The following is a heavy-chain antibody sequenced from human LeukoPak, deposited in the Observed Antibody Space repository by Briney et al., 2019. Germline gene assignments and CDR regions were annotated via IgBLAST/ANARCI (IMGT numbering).Heavy chain of an antibody. V-gene: IGHV4-4*07. D-gene: IGHD3-16*01. J-gene: IGHJ6*03. CDR3: AREDLGEYFPYHYYYMDV. CDR1: GAPITSHY. CDR2: IYNTGST. Sequence: SETLSLTCTVSGAPITSHYWSWIRQPAGKGLEGLEWIGRIYNTGSTNYNPSLKSRVTMSIDKSKNQFSLNLSSVTAADTAIYYCAREDLGEYFPYHYYYMDVWGKGTTVTVSS.